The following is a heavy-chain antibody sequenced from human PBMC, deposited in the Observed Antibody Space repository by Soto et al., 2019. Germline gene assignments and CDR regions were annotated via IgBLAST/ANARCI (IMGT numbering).Heavy chain of an antibody. CDR3: ARVRHYRSGTSSYLDP. J-gene: IGHJ5*02. CDR2: ILHSGTT. D-gene: IGHD2-2*01. CDR1: GGSISSSNW. Sequence: QVQLQASGPGLVKPSETLSLTCAVSGGSISSSNWWHWVRQPPGKGLEWFGEILHSGTTNYNPSLKSRVAISVDKSKNKFSLKLNSVTAEDTAGYYCARVRHYRSGTSSYLDPWGQGTLVTVSS. V-gene: IGHV4-4*02.